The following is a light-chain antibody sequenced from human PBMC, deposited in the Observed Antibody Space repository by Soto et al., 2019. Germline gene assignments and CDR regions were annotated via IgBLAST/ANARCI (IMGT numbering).Light chain of an antibody. CDR1: QSLNSW. CDR2: KAS. J-gene: IGKJ1*01. CDR3: QHSIGYSGM. Sequence: DIQMTQSPSTLSASVGDRVTITCRASQSLNSWLAWYQHKPGKAPKLLIHKASILASGVPSRFSGSDSGAEFTLTISSPQPDDFANYYCQHSIGYSGMFGQGTKVDIK. V-gene: IGKV1-5*03.